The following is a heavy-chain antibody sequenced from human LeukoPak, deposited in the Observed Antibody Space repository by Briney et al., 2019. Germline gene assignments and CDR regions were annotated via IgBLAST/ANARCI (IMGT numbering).Heavy chain of an antibody. CDR3: ARHRDAFDL. CDR1: GGSISSYS. V-gene: IGHV4-4*09. Sequence: SETLSLTCTVSGGSISSYSWSWLRQPPGKGLEWIGYIYTTGSTNYNPSLKSRVTISVDTSKSLFSLKLSSVTAADTAVYYCARHRDAFDLWGQGTMVTVSS. J-gene: IGHJ3*01. CDR2: IYTTGST.